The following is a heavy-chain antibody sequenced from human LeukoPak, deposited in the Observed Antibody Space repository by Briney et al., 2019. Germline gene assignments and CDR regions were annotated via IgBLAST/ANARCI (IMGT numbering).Heavy chain of an antibody. V-gene: IGHV4-61*01. CDR2: IYYSGST. CDR1: GGSVGSGSYY. Sequence: SETLSLTCTVSGGSVGSGSYYWSWIRQPPGKGLEWIGYIYYSGSTNYNPSLKSRVTISVDTSKNQFSLKLSSVTAADTAVYYCARERPGSIWSAFDYWGQGTLVTVSS. D-gene: IGHD3-10*01. J-gene: IGHJ4*02. CDR3: ARERPGSIWSAFDY.